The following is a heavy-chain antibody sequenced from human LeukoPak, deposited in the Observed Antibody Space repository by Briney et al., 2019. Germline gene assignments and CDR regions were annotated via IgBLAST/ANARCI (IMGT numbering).Heavy chain of an antibody. J-gene: IGHJ6*02. Sequence: PGGSLRLSCAASGFTFSSYAMSWVRQASGKGLEWVSAISGSGGSTYYADSVKGRFTISRDNSKNTLYLQMNSLRAEDTAVYYCAKGLVPNYYYYGMDVWGQGTTVTVSS. V-gene: IGHV3-23*01. CDR1: GFTFSSYA. CDR3: AKGLVPNYYYYGMDV. CDR2: ISGSGGST. D-gene: IGHD2-21*01.